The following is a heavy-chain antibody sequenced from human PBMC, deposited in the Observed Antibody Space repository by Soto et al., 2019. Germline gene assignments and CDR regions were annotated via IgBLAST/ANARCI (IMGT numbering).Heavy chain of an antibody. Sequence: GGALRLSCAASGFTFSDYYMSWIRQAPGKGLEWVSYISSSGSTIYYADSVKGRFTISRDNAKNSLYLQMNSLRAEDTAVYYCARDLGSSSSYFDYWGQGTLVTVSS. J-gene: IGHJ4*02. CDR2: ISSSGSTI. V-gene: IGHV3-11*01. CDR3: ARDLGSSSSYFDY. CDR1: GFTFSDYY. D-gene: IGHD6-6*01.